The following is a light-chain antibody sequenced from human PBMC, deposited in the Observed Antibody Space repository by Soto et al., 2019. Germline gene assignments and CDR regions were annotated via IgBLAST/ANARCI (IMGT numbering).Light chain of an antibody. CDR3: CPYAGSNNYV. J-gene: IGLJ1*01. V-gene: IGLV2-23*01. CDR2: EAN. Sequence: QSALTQPASVSGSPGQSITISCTGTSSDVGTYNFVSWYQQHPGKAPKLMIYEANKRPSGVSNHFSGSKSGNTASLTISGLQAEDEADYYCCPYAGSNNYVFGTGTKLTVL. CDR1: SSDVGTYNF.